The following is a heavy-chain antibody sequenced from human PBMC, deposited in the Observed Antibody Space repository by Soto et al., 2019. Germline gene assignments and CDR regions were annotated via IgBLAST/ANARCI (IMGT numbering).Heavy chain of an antibody. D-gene: IGHD3-9*01. J-gene: IGHJ4*02. CDR2: IYYRGNA. V-gene: IGHV4-39*01. Sequence: QLQLQESGPGLVKPSETLSLTCSVSDDSINSDKYYWGWIRQPPGKGLEWIGSIYYRGNAYYNPSLQTRVTISLEKSKSQFSLKLNSVPAADSAVYFCARLEGLATISYYFDFWGPGALVTVSS. CDR3: ARLEGLATISYYFDF. CDR1: DDSINSDKYY.